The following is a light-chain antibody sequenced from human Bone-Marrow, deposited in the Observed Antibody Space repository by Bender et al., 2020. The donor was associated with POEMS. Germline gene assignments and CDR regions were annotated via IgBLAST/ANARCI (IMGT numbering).Light chain of an antibody. CDR2: QDK. V-gene: IGLV3-1*01. Sequence: SYALAQPPSVSVLAGQTASIICSGDQLGDKYVSWYQQKPGQSPVEVIYQDKRRPSGIPERFSGSNSGNTATLTISGAQAIDEADYYCLAWVSSSGVFGSGTKVTVL. J-gene: IGLJ1*01. CDR1: QLGDKY. CDR3: LAWVSSSGV.